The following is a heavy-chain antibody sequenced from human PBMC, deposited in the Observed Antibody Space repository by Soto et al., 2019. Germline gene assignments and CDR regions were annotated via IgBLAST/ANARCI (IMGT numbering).Heavy chain of an antibody. CDR3: AKDRTITMIVVPHAFDI. CDR2: ISGSGGST. Sequence: EVQLLESGGCLVQPGGSMRLSCAASGFTSSSYAMSWVRQAPEKGLEWVSGISGSGGSTYYADSVKGRFTISRDNSKNTLYLQMNSLRAEDTAVYYCAKDRTITMIVVPHAFDIWGRGTMVTVSS. V-gene: IGHV3-23*01. D-gene: IGHD3-22*01. CDR1: GFTSSSYA. J-gene: IGHJ3*02.